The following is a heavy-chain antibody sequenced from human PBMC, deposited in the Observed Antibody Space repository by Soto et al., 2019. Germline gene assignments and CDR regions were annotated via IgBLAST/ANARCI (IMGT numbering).Heavy chain of an antibody. CDR2: INHSGST. CDR1: GGSFSGYY. CDR3: ARGRCSGGSCYSLFWFDP. D-gene: IGHD2-15*01. J-gene: IGHJ5*02. V-gene: IGHV4-34*01. Sequence: PSETLSLTCAVYGGSFSGYYWSWIRQPPGKGLEWIGEINHSGSTNYNPSLKSRVTISVDTSKNQFSLKLSSVTAADTAVYYCARGRCSGGSCYSLFWFDPWGQGTLVTVSS.